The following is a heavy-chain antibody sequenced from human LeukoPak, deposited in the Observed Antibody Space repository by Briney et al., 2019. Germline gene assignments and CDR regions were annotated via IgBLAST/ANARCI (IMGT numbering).Heavy chain of an antibody. CDR3: ASPVKYYDTWSGYPPFDY. V-gene: IGHV1-69*13. CDR1: GGTFNNFA. D-gene: IGHD3-3*01. Sequence: SVKVSCKASGGTFNNFAISWVRQAPGQGLEWVGGIIPMSGTANYAQKFQGRVTITADESTSTAYMELSNLRSEDTAIYYCASPVKYYDTWSGYPPFDYWGQGTLVTVSS. CDR2: IIPMSGTA. J-gene: IGHJ4*02.